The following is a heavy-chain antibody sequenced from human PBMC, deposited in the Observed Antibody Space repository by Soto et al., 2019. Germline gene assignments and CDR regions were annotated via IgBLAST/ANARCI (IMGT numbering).Heavy chain of an antibody. CDR1: GGTFSSYA. CDR2: IIPIVGTA. J-gene: IGHJ5*02. D-gene: IGHD3-22*01. V-gene: IGHV1-69*01. CDR3: ARDRGPSIGYYPYWFYT. Sequence: QVQLVQSGAEVKKPGSSVKVSCKASGGTFSSYAITWVRQAPGQGLEWMGGIIPIVGTANYAQKFQARVTITADESTSTAYMELSSLRSEDTAVYYCARDRGPSIGYYPYWFYTWGQGTLVTVSS.